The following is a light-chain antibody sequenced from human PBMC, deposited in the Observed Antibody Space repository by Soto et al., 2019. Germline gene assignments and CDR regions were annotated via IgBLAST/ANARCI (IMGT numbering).Light chain of an antibody. J-gene: IGLJ1*01. CDR3: RSYSISTAYL. CDR2: EVS. CDR1: SSDVGGYDY. Sequence: QSVLTQPASVSGSPGQSITISCTGTSSDVGGYDYVSWYQLHPGKAPKLMVFEVSNRPSGVSYRFSGSKSGNTASLTISGLQAEDEADYFCRSYSISTAYLSGTGTKVTVL. V-gene: IGLV2-14*01.